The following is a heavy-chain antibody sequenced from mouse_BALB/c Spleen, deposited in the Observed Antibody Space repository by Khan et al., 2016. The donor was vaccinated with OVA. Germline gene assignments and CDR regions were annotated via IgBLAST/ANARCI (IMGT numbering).Heavy chain of an antibody. CDR2: INPSNDYT. J-gene: IGHJ3*01. CDR3: VREGAYHRSDGWFAY. V-gene: IGHV1-4*01. CDR1: GYTFTSYT. D-gene: IGHD2-14*01. Sequence: QMQLEESGAELARPGASVKMSCKASGYTFTSYTMHWVKQRPGQGLEWIGYINPSNDYTNYNQNFKDKATLIVDKSSSTAYMQLSSLTSEDSSVYYYVREGAYHRSDGWFAYWGQGTLVTVSA.